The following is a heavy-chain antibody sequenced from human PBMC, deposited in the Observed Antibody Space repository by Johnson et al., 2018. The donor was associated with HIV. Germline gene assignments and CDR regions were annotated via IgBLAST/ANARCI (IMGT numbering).Heavy chain of an antibody. V-gene: IGHV3-20*04. CDR1: GFSIDDYA. Sequence: VQLVESGGGVVRPGGSLRLSCAAFGFSIDDYAMSWVRQVPGKGLEWVSGINWNGGSTGYADSVKGRFTISRDHGKNSRYVQMNSLRAEDTALYYCARGSRWLLWPGSSFEIWGQGTMVTVSS. D-gene: IGHD5-24*01. CDR3: ARGSRWLLWPGSSFEI. J-gene: IGHJ3*02. CDR2: INWNGGST.